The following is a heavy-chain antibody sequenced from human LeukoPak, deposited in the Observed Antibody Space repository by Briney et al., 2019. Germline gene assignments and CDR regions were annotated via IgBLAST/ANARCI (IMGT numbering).Heavy chain of an antibody. CDR2: INHSGST. D-gene: IGHD6-19*01. J-gene: IGHJ4*02. V-gene: IGHV4-34*01. CDR3: ASNELSIAVAGDTNSNFDY. CDR1: GGSFSGYY. Sequence: SETLSLTCAVYGGSFSGYYWSWIRQPPGKGLEWIGEINHSGSTNYNPSLKRRVTMSVDTSKNQFSLKLSSVTAADTAVYYCASNELSIAVAGDTNSNFDYWGQGTLVTVSS.